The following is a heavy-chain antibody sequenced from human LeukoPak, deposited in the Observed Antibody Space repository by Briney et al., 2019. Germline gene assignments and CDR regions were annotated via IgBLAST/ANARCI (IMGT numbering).Heavy chain of an antibody. D-gene: IGHD1-26*01. CDR1: GVSISDGRYY. V-gene: IGHV4-61*01. CDR2: IYYSGST. Sequence: SQTLSLTCSVSGVSISDGRYYWTWIRQPPGKGLEWIGYIYYSGSTNYNPSLKSRVTISVDTSKNQFSLKLSSVTAADTAVYYCARVVVGATTPFDYWGQGTLVTVSS. J-gene: IGHJ4*02. CDR3: ARVVVGATTPFDY.